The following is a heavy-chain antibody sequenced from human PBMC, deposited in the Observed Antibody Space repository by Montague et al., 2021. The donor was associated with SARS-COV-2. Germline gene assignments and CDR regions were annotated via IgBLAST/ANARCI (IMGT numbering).Heavy chain of an antibody. CDR3: ARGSGWMGNAFDI. CDR2: IYYSGST. Sequence: SETLSLTCTVSGGSISSYYWSWIRQPPGKGLEWIGYIYYSGSTNXNPSLKSRVTISVDTSKNQFSLKLSSVTAADTAVYYCARGSGWMGNAFDIWDQGTMVTVSS. CDR1: GGSISSYY. D-gene: IGHD6-19*01. V-gene: IGHV4-59*01. J-gene: IGHJ3*02.